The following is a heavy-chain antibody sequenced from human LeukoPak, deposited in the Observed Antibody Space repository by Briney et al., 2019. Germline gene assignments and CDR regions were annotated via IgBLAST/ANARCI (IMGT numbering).Heavy chain of an antibody. J-gene: IGHJ5*02. V-gene: IGHV6-1*01. Sequence: SQTLSLTCGISGDSVSNNRAAWNWIRQSPSRGLEWLGRTYYRSRWSSEYAVSVKSRITFNADASKNQFSLHLNSVTPEDTAVYYCARRARLVVPAARGRNWFDPWGQGTLVTVSS. CDR3: ARRARLVVPAARGRNWFDP. CDR1: GDSVSNNRAA. CDR2: TYYRSRWSS. D-gene: IGHD2-2*01.